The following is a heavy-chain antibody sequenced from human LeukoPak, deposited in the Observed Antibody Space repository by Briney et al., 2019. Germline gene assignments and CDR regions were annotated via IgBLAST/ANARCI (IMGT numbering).Heavy chain of an antibody. D-gene: IGHD6-19*01. CDR1: GYSISSGYY. Sequence: SETLSLTCTVSGYSISSGYYWGWIRQPPGKGLEWIGSIYHSGSTYYNPSLKSRVTISVDTSKNQFSLKLSSVTAADTAVYYCARSGGWYGFYYYYMDVWGKGTTVTVSS. CDR3: ARSGGWYGFYYYYMDV. J-gene: IGHJ6*03. CDR2: IYHSGST. V-gene: IGHV4-38-2*02.